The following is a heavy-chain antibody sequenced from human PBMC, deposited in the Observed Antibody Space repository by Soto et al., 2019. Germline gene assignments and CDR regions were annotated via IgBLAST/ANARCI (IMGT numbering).Heavy chain of an antibody. V-gene: IGHV3-23*01. CDR1: HFAFNIDA. Sequence: EAQLLESGGGLVQPGESLTHSCVASHFAFNIDAMTWVRQAPGKGLEWVSSMSGSGSSIYYADSVKGRFTITRDKSKKTLYLQMNSLRAEDTAVYWCARDNWNGAYYGLDVWGQGITVTDS. J-gene: IGHJ6*02. CDR3: ARDNWNGAYYGLDV. D-gene: IGHD1-20*01. CDR2: MSGSGSSI.